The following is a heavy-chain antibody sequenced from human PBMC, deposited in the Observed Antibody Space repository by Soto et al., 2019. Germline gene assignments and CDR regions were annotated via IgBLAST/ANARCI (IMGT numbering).Heavy chain of an antibody. CDR3: AKDPLSGIAAAIGWFDP. D-gene: IGHD6-13*01. CDR2: ISYDGSNK. CDR1: GFTFSSYC. Sequence: GGSLRLSCATSGFTFSSYCMHLVRPAPGKGLEWVAVISYDGSNKYYADSVKGRFTISRDNSKNTLYLQMNSLRAEDTAVYYCAKDPLSGIAAAIGWFDPWGQGTLVTVSS. V-gene: IGHV3-30*18. J-gene: IGHJ5*02.